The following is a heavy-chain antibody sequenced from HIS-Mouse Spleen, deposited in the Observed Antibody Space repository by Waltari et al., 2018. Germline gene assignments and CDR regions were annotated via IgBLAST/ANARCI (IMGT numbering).Heavy chain of an antibody. CDR2: IYYSGST. Sequence: QLQLQESGPGLVKPSETLSLTCTVSGGSIRSSSYYWGWIRQPPGKGLEWIGSIYYSGSTYYNPSLKSRVTISVDTSKNQFSLKLSSVTAADTAVYYCAREIPYSSSWYDWYFDLWGRGNLVTVSS. D-gene: IGHD6-13*01. CDR3: AREIPYSSSWYDWYFDL. V-gene: IGHV4-39*07. J-gene: IGHJ2*01. CDR1: GGSIRSSSYY.